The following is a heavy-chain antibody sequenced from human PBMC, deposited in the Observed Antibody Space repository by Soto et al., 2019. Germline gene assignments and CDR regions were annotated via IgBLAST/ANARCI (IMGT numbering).Heavy chain of an antibody. Sequence: SGPTRVNPTQTLTLTCTFSGFSLSTSGMCVSWIRQPPGKALEWLARIDWDDDKYYSTSLKTRLTISKDTSKNQVVLTMTNMDPVDTATYYCARILGGYCISTSCYDYYGMDVWGQGTTVTVSS. CDR1: GFSLSTSGMC. J-gene: IGHJ6*02. D-gene: IGHD2-2*01. CDR2: IDWDDDK. CDR3: ARILGGYCISTSCYDYYGMDV. V-gene: IGHV2-70*11.